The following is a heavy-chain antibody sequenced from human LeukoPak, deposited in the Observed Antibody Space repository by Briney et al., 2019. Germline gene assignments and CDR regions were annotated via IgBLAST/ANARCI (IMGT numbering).Heavy chain of an antibody. D-gene: IGHD1-1*01. CDR1: GFTFSNYA. Sequence: GGSLRLSCAASGFTFSNYAMSWVRQAPGKGLEWVSAISGSGGSTYYADSVKGRFTISRDNSKNTLYLQMNSLRAEDTAVYYCARGNWNDVSPFDYWGQGTLVTVSS. J-gene: IGHJ4*02. CDR2: ISGSGGST. CDR3: ARGNWNDVSPFDY. V-gene: IGHV3-23*01.